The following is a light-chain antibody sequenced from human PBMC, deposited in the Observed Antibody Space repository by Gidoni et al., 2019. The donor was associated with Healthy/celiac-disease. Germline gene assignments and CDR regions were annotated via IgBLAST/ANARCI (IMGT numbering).Light chain of an antibody. Sequence: DIQMTQSPSSLSASVGDRVTITFPASQDISNYLNWYQQKPGKAPKLLIYDSANLETGVPSRFSGSGSGTDFTFTISSLQPEDIATYYCQQYDNRPPLTFGGGTKVEIK. J-gene: IGKJ4*02. CDR3: QQYDNRPPLT. CDR2: DSA. CDR1: QDISNY. V-gene: IGKV1-33*01.